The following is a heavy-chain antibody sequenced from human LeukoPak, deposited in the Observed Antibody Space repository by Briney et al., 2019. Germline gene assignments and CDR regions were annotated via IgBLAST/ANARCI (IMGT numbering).Heavy chain of an antibody. Sequence: GGSLRLSCAASGFTFSSYWMHWVRQAPGKGLVWVSRINSDGSSTSYADSVKGRFTISRDNAKNTLYLQMNSLRAEDTAVYYCARVGVSSDWNFDLWGRGTLVTVSS. D-gene: IGHD2-8*01. J-gene: IGHJ2*01. CDR3: ARVGVSSDWNFDL. CDR2: INSDGSST. V-gene: IGHV3-74*01. CDR1: GFTFSSYW.